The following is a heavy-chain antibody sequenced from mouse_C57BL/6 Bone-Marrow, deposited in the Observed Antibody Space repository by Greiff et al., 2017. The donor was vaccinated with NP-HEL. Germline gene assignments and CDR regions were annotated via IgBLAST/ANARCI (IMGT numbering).Heavy chain of an antibody. CDR1: GFTFSDYG. CDR2: ISSGSSTI. Sequence: EVQGVESGGGLVKPGGSLKLSCAASGFTFSDYGMHWVRQAPEKGLEWVAYISSGSSTIYYADTVKGRFTISRDNAKNTLFLQMTSLRSEDTAMYYCARLPGSSYYYAMDYWGQGTSVTVSS. V-gene: IGHV5-17*01. CDR3: ARLPGSSYYYAMDY. D-gene: IGHD1-1*01. J-gene: IGHJ4*01.